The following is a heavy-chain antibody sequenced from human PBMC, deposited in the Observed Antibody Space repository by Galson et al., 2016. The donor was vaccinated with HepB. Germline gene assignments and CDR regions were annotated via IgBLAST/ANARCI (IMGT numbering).Heavy chain of an antibody. J-gene: IGHJ6*02. CDR2: IWYDGNNK. Sequence: SLRLSCAASGFTFRNYGTHWVRQAPGKGLEWVAAIWYDGNNKYYADSVKGRFTISRDNSKNTLYLQMNSLRVEDTAVYFCVKDLGGAGWLQSGRITYYGMDVWGQGTTFTVSS. CDR3: VKDLGGAGWLQSGRITYYGMDV. V-gene: IGHV3-33*06. D-gene: IGHD5-24*01. CDR1: GFTFRNYG.